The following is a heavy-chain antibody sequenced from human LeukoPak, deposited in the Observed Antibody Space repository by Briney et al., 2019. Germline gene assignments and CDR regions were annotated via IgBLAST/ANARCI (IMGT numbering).Heavy chain of an antibody. Sequence: GGSLRLSCAVSGVTVSSNHMSWVRQAPGKGLEWVSAIYSGGGTYYADSVKGRFTLSRDISKNTLYLQMNSLRAEDTAVYYCARDPGRSGGSCYSDYWGQGTLVTVSS. D-gene: IGHD2-15*01. CDR1: GVTVSSNH. J-gene: IGHJ4*02. CDR3: ARDPGRSGGSCYSDY. V-gene: IGHV3-66*01. CDR2: IYSGGGT.